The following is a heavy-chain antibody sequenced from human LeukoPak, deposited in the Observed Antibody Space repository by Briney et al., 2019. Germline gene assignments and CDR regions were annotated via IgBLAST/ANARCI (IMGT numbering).Heavy chain of an antibody. D-gene: IGHD2-15*01. V-gene: IGHV5-51*01. Sequence: KAGESLKISCKGSGYSINNYWIAWVRQMPGKGLEWMGIIYPADSDIRYSPSFQGQVTISADKSISTAYLQWNSLKASDTTMYYCARQEYCSGASCYTWFDPWGQGTLVTVSS. CDR1: GYSINNYW. CDR2: IYPADSDI. J-gene: IGHJ5*02. CDR3: ARQEYCSGASCYTWFDP.